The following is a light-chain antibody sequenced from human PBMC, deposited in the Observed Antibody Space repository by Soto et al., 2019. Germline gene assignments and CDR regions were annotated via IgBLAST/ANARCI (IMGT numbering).Light chain of an antibody. CDR1: QSVSGRD. V-gene: IGKV3-20*01. Sequence: EVVLTQSPGTLSLSPGERATLSCRASQSVSGRDLAWYQQKPGQAPRLLISGVSNRATGTPDRFSGSGSGTDFTLTISSLEPDDVAVFYCHQYGISPPTFGPGTKVEI. J-gene: IGKJ1*01. CDR3: HQYGISPPT. CDR2: GVS.